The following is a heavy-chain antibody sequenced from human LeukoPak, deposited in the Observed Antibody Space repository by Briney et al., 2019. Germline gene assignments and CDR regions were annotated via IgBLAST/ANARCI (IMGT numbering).Heavy chain of an antibody. CDR3: ASDSYSPEYFQH. CDR1: GFTFSSYA. V-gene: IGHV3-66*01. Sequence: QPGGSLRLSCAASGFTFSSYAMRWVRQAPGKGLEWVSVIYSGGSTFYADSVKGRFTISRDNSKNTLYLQMNSLRAEDTAVYYCASDSYSPEYFQHWGQGTLVTVSS. J-gene: IGHJ1*01. D-gene: IGHD2-15*01. CDR2: IYSGGST.